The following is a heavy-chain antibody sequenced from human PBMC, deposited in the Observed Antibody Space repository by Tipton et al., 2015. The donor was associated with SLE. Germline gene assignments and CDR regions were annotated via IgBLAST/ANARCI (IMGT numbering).Heavy chain of an antibody. CDR1: GYSISSGYY. V-gene: IGHV4-38-2*01. CDR3: ARQDYDSSGYYLQDFDY. J-gene: IGHJ4*02. Sequence: LSCAVSGYSISSGYYWGWIRQPPGKGLEWIGSIYHSGSTYYNPSLKSRVTISVDTSKNQFSLKLSSVTAADTAVYYCARQDYDSSGYYLQDFDYWGQGTLVTVSS. D-gene: IGHD3-22*01. CDR2: IYHSGST.